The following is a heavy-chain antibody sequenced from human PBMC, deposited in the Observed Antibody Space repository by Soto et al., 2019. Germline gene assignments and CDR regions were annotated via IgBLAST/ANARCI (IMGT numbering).Heavy chain of an antibody. Sequence: ETLSLTCTVSGGSSSSYYWSWVRQAPGKGLEWVSAISGSGVSTYYADSVKGRFTISRDNSKNTLYLQMNSLRAEDTAVYYCAKSPGMYYYDSSGYYHYDYWGQGTLVTVSS. CDR2: ISGSGVST. D-gene: IGHD3-22*01. CDR3: AKSPGMYYYDSSGYYHYDY. V-gene: IGHV3-23*01. J-gene: IGHJ4*02. CDR1: GGSSSSYY.